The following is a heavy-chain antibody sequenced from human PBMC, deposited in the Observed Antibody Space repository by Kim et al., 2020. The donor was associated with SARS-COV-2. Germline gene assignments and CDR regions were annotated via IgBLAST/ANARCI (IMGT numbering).Heavy chain of an antibody. V-gene: IGHV4-31*03. CDR3: ARGPSSLSYRYHY. CDR1: GGSIGSSGYS. Sequence: SETLSLTCSVSGGSIGSSGYSWNWIRPHPGKGLEWIGHIYYNGNTISNPTLKSRLTISLYTSQNPLSLNPSSVTAADPSVYFCARGPSSLSYRYHY. CDR2: IYYNGNT. D-gene: IGHD5-18*01. J-gene: IGHJ4*01.